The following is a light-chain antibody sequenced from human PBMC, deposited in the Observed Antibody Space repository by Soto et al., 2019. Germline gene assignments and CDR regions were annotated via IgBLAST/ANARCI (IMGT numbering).Light chain of an antibody. V-gene: IGLV2-14*01. CDR1: SSDVGGYNY. J-gene: IGLJ1*01. Sequence: QSALTQPASVSGSPGQSITISCTGTSSDVGGYNYVSWYQQHPGKAPKLMIYEVSNRPSGVSNRFSGSKSGNTASLTIYVRQAEDEADYYCSSYTSSSTYVFGTGTKLTVL. CDR2: EVS. CDR3: SSYTSSSTYV.